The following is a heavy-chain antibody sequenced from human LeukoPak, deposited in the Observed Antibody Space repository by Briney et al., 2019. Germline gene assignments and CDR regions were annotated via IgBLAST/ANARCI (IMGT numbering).Heavy chain of an antibody. D-gene: IGHD4-23*01. J-gene: IGHJ5*01. CDR3: ARATRVVIIWFDS. Sequence: ASVKVSCKASGYTFTSYGISWVPQAPGQGLEWMGWISAYNGNTNYAQKLQGRVTMTTDTSTSTAYMELSSLRSDDTAVYYCARATRVVIIWFDSWGQGDLVTVSS. V-gene: IGHV1-18*01. CDR2: ISAYNGNT. CDR1: GYTFTSYG.